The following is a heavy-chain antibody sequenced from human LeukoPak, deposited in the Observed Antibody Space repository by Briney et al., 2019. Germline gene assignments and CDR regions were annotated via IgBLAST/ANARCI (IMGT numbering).Heavy chain of an antibody. V-gene: IGHV3-7*01. CDR1: GFTFSSYW. CDR2: IKQDGSEK. D-gene: IGHD3-22*01. J-gene: IGHJ4*02. Sequence: GGSLRLSCAASGFTFSSYWMSWVRQAPGKGLEWVANIKQDGSEKYYVDSVEGRFTISRDNAKNSLYLQMNSLRAEDTAVYYCARDNNYYDSSGYYYGGGYFDYWGQGTLVTVSS. CDR3: ARDNNYYDSSGYYYGGGYFDY.